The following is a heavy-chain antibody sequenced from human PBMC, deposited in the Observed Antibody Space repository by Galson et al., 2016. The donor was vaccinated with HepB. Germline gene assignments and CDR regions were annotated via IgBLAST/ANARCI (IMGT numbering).Heavy chain of an antibody. J-gene: IGHJ6*02. CDR1: GDSINSYY. CDR3: ARVQSASLYQGMDV. CDR2: IYHSGIS. D-gene: IGHD2-8*01. V-gene: IGHV4-59*01. Sequence: SETLSLTCNVSGDSINSYYWSWIRQTPGRGLEWIGYIYHSGISDYNPSPKSRVTISMDRPKNQVSLKLSSVTAADTAVYHCARVQSASLYQGMDVWGQGTTVTVSS.